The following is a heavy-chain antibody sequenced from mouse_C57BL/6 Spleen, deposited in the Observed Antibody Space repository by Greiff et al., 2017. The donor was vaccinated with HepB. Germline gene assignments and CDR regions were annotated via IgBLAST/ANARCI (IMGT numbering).Heavy chain of an antibody. V-gene: IGHV1-64*01. CDR1: GYTFTSYW. CDR3: ARSDGYCFDY. CDR2: IHPNSGST. D-gene: IGHD2-3*01. Sequence: VQLQQSGAELVKPGASVKLSCKASGYTFTSYWMHWVQQRPGQGLEWIGLIHPNSGSTNYNEKFKSKATLTGDKSSSTAYMQLSSLTSEDSAVYYCARSDGYCFDYWGQGTTLTVSS. J-gene: IGHJ2*01.